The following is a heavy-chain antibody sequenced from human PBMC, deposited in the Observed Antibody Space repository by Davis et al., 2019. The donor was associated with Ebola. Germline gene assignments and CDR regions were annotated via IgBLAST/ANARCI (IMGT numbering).Heavy chain of an antibody. Sequence: SETLSLTCIVSNYSISSGYYWGWIRQPPGKGLEWIGSISYRGNTYYSPSLKNRVSISVDTSRNQFSLKLNSVTAPDTAVYFCARSGVIIAATPVYWGLGTLVTVSS. CDR3: ARSGVIIAATPVY. V-gene: IGHV4-38-2*02. CDR2: ISYRGNT. CDR1: NYSISSGYY. D-gene: IGHD2-15*01. J-gene: IGHJ4*02.